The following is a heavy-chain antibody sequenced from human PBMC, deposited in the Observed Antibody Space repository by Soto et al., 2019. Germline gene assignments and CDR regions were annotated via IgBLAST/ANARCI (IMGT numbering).Heavy chain of an antibody. CDR2: ISAYNGNT. V-gene: IGHV1-18*01. CDR3: ARDLAAAGKGRDAFDI. J-gene: IGHJ3*02. CDR1: GYTFTSYG. Sequence: GASVKVSCKASGYTFTSYGISWVRQAPGQGLEWMGWISAYNGNTNYAQKLQGRVTMTTDTSTSTAYMELRSLRSDDTAVYYCARDLAAAGKGRDAFDIWGQGTMVTASS. D-gene: IGHD6-13*01.